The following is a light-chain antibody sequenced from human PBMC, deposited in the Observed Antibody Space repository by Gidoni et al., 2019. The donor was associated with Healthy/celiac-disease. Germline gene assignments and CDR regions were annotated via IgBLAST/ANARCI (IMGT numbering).Light chain of an antibody. CDR3: QQDGSSPRT. CDR2: GAS. V-gene: IGKV3-20*01. Sequence: DIVLPQSPGTLSLSPGERATLSCTASQSISISYLAWYQQQPGQAPRLLIDGASSRAPGIPARFSGSGSGTDFTITISRLEAEDVAVYYCQQDGSSPRTFGQGTKVEIK. J-gene: IGKJ1*01. CDR1: QSISISY.